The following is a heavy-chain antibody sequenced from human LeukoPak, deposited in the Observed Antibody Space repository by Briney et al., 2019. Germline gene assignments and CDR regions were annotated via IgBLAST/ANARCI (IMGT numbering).Heavy chain of an antibody. D-gene: IGHD3-22*01. J-gene: IGHJ4*02. V-gene: IGHV3-53*01. CDR2: IYSGGST. CDR3: ARSDSLYYFDY. CDR1: GFTVSSNY. Sequence: GGSLRLSCAASGFTVSSNYMSWVRQAPGKGLEWVSVIYSGGSTYYADSVKGRFTISRDNSKNTLYLQMNSLRAEDTAVYYCARSDSLYYFDYWGQGTLVTVSS.